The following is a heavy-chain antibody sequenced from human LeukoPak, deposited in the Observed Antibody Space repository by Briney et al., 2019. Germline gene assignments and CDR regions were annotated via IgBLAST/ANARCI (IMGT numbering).Heavy chain of an antibody. Sequence: GGSLRLSCAASGFTFSSYAMHWVRQAPGKGLEWVAVISYDGSNKYYADSVKGRFTISRDNSKNTLYLQMNSLRAEDTAVYYCAREGGYDYGLYYFDYWGQGTLVTVSS. CDR2: ISYDGSNK. CDR1: GFTFSSYA. D-gene: IGHD5-12*01. J-gene: IGHJ4*02. V-gene: IGHV3-30*04. CDR3: AREGGYDYGLYYFDY.